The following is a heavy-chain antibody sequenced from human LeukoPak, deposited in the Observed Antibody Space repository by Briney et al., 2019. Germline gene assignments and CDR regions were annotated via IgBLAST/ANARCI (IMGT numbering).Heavy chain of an antibody. V-gene: IGHV3-11*01. CDR1: GFTFSDYY. CDR2: ISSSGSTI. Sequence: PGGSLRLSCAASGFTFSDYYMSWIRQAPGKGLEWVSYISSSGSTIYYADSVKGRFTISRDNSKNTLYLQMNSQRAEDTAVYYCARNLQLEPNDSYYYYGMDVWGQGTTVTVSS. CDR3: ARNLQLEPNDSYYYYGMDV. D-gene: IGHD1-1*01. J-gene: IGHJ6*02.